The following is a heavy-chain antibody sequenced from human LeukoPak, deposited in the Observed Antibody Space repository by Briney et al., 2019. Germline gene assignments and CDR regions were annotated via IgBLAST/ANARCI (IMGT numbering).Heavy chain of an antibody. CDR1: GGSFNGYY. Sequence: SETLSLTCAVYGGSFNGYYWSWIRQPPGKGLEWIGEINHSGSTNYNPSLKSRVTISVDTSKNQFSLKLSSVTAADTAVYYCARRRPYRGWFGELFLDYWGQGTLVTVSS. J-gene: IGHJ4*02. V-gene: IGHV4-34*01. CDR3: ARRRPYRGWFGELFLDY. CDR2: INHSGST. D-gene: IGHD3-10*01.